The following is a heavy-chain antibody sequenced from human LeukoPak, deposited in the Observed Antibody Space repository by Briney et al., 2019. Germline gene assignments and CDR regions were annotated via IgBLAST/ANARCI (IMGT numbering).Heavy chain of an antibody. D-gene: IGHD6-13*01. CDR1: GGSFSGYY. V-gene: IGHV4-34*01. J-gene: IGHJ5*02. Sequence: PSETLSLTCAVYGGSFSGYYWSWIRQPPGKGLEWIGEINHSGSTNYNPSLKSRVTISVDTSKNQFSLKLSSVTAADTAVYYCFAGIAAAGQGGNNWFDPWGQGTLVTVSS. CDR2: INHSGST. CDR3: FAGIAAAGQGGNNWFDP.